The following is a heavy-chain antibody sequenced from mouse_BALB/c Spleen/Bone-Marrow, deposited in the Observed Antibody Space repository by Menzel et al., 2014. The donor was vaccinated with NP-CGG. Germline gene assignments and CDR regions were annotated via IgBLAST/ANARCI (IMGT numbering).Heavy chain of an antibody. V-gene: IGHV5-4*02. CDR1: GFTFSDYH. CDR2: ISDGGSYT. CDR3: SRDSIRCLLSDAMDY. Sequence: EVKVEESGGGLVKPGRSLKLSCAASGFTFSDYHMYWVRQTPEKRLGWVATISDGGSYTYYPDSVKGRFTISRDNAKNNLYLQMSSLKSEDTAMYDCSRDSIRCLLSDAMDYWGQGTSVTVSS. D-gene: IGHD2-3*01. J-gene: IGHJ4*01.